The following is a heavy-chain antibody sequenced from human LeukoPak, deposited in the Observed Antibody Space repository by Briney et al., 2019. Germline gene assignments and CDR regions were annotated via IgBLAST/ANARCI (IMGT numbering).Heavy chain of an antibody. V-gene: IGHV3-74*01. Sequence: GGSLRLSCAASGFTFSAYWMHWVRQAPGKGLVWVSRINSDGFSIAYADSVKGRFTISRNNANNSVSLQMNNLRAEDTAVYYCARDSTYYLRYGYFDSWGQGILVTVSS. J-gene: IGHJ4*02. CDR1: GFTFSAYW. CDR2: INSDGFSI. CDR3: ARDSTYYLRYGYFDS. D-gene: IGHD3-22*01.